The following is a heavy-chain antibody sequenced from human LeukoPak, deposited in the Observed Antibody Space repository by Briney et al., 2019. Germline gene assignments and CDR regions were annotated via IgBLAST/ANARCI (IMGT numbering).Heavy chain of an antibody. D-gene: IGHD6-13*01. J-gene: IGHJ5*02. V-gene: IGHV4-34*01. CDR2: INHSGNT. Sequence: PSETLSLTCAVYGGSFSGYYWSWIRQPPGKGLEWIGEINHSGNTNYNPSLKSRVTISVDTSKNQFSLKLSSVTAADTAVYYCASRWLAAATKSNWFDPWGQGTLVTVSS. CDR1: GGSFSGYY. CDR3: ASRWLAAATKSNWFDP.